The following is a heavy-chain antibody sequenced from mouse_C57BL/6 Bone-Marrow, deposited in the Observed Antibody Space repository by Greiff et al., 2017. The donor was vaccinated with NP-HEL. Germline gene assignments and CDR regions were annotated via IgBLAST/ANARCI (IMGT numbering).Heavy chain of an antibody. Sequence: EVKLLESGGGLVQDKGGGKRGGGEEGGCCNADAMGGMRQAPGKGLEGGAGRRSKSNNYETDYADSVKDRFTISRDDSESMLYLQMNNLKTEDTAMYYCVRREVMDYWGQGTSVTVSS. J-gene: IGHJ4*01. CDR1: GGCCNADA. CDR2: RRSKSNNYET. V-gene: IGHV10-1*01. CDR3: VRREVMDY.